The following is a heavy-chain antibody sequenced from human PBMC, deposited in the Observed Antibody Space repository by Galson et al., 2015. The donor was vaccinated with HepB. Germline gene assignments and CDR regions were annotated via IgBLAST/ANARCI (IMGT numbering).Heavy chain of an antibody. D-gene: IGHD3-3*01. V-gene: IGHV4-38-2*02. Sequence: LSLTCAVSGYSISSGYYWGWIRQPPGKGLEWIGSIYHSGSTYYNPSLKSRVTISVDTSKNQFSLKLSSVTAADTAVYYCARDLEYYDFWSGYFLNWFDPWGQGTLVTVSS. J-gene: IGHJ5*02. CDR2: IYHSGST. CDR3: ARDLEYYDFWSGYFLNWFDP. CDR1: GYSISSGYY.